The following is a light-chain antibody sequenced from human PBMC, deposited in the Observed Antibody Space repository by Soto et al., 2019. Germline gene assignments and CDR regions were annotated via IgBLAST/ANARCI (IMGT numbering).Light chain of an antibody. Sequence: IQLTQSPSSLSASVGDRVTITCRASQGISSYLAWYQLKPGKAPKLLIYAASSLQSGVPSRFSGSGSGTDFTLTISSLQPEDFATYYCQQLYSYPLTFGGGTKVEIK. CDR2: AAS. V-gene: IGKV1-9*01. J-gene: IGKJ4*01. CDR3: QQLYSYPLT. CDR1: QGISSY.